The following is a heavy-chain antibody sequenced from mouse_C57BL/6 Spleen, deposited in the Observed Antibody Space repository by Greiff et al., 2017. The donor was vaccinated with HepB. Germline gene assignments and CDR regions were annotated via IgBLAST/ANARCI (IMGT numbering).Heavy chain of an antibody. D-gene: IGHD1-1*01. V-gene: IGHV1-52*01. J-gene: IGHJ2*01. CDR1: GYTFTSYW. CDR3: ARGGYYGSSGGNYFDY. CDR2: IDPSDSET. Sequence: VQLQQSGAELVRPGSSVKLSCKASGYTFTSYWMHWVKQRPIQGLEWIGNIDPSDSETHYNQKFKDKATLTVDKSSSTAYMQLSSLTSEDSAVYYWARGGYYGSSGGNYFDYWGQGTTLTVSS.